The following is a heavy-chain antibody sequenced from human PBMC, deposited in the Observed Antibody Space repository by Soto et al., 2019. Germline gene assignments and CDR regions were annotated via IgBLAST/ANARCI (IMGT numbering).Heavy chain of an antibody. CDR2: ISAYNGNT. Sequence: QVQLVQSGAEVKKPGASVKVSCKASGYTFTSYGISWVRQAPGQGLEWMGWISAYNGNTNYAQKLQGRVTMTTDTTKRTAHMELRRLRSGDKGVYYCARDYYDILTGYYRFDYWGQGTLVTVSS. J-gene: IGHJ4*02. CDR1: GYTFTSYG. CDR3: ARDYYDILTGYYRFDY. D-gene: IGHD3-9*01. V-gene: IGHV1-18*01.